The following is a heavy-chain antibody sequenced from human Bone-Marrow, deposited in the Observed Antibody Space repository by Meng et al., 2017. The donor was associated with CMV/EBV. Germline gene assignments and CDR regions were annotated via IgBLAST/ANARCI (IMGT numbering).Heavy chain of an antibody. Sequence: GESLKISCAASGFTFSSYAMHWVRQAPGKVLEWVTVISYHGSNKYYADSVKGRFTITRDNSKTTLYLQMNSLRAEDTAVYYCSRDRGGYNTYYDFWSGYYLGYWGQGTLVTVSS. CDR1: GFTFSSYA. CDR2: ISYHGSNK. D-gene: IGHD3-3*01. J-gene: IGHJ4*02. CDR3: SRDRGGYNTYYDFWSGYYLGY. V-gene: IGHV3-30*04.